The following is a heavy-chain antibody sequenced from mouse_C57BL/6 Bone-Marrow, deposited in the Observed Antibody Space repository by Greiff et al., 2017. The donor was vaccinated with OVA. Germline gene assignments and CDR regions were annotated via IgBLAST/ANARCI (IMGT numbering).Heavy chain of an antibody. CDR2: IRNKANNHAS. CDR3: TRWHYSNFWYFDV. D-gene: IGHD2-5*01. Sequence: EVKVEESGGGLVQPGGSMKLSCAASGFTFSDAWMDWVRQSPEKGLEWVAEIRNKANNHASYYAVSVKGRFTISRDDSKSRVYLQMNSLRAEDTCIYYCTRWHYSNFWYFDVWGTGTTVTVSS. CDR1: GFTFSDAW. J-gene: IGHJ1*03. V-gene: IGHV6-6*01.